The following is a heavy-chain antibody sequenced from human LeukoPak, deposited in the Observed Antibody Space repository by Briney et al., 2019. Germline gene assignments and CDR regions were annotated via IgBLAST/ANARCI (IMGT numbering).Heavy chain of an antibody. CDR2: INPNSGGT. D-gene: IGHD5-24*01. Sequence: WASVKVSCKASGYTFTGYYMHWVRQAPGQGLEWMGRINPNSGGTNYAQKFQGRVTMTRDTSISTAHMELSRLRSDDTAVYYCARDVGDGYLLYFDYWGQGTLVTVSS. CDR3: ARDVGDGYLLYFDY. CDR1: GYTFTGYY. V-gene: IGHV1-2*06. J-gene: IGHJ4*02.